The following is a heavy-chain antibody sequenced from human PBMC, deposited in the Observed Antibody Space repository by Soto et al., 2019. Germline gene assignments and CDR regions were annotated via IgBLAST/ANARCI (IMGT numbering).Heavy chain of an antibody. Sequence: GGSLRLSCAASGFTFSSYSMNWVRQAPGKGLEWVSYISSSSSTIYYADSVKGRFTISRDNAKNSLYLQMNSLRDEDTAVYYCARALGVWLSPYYFDYWGQGTLVTVSS. CDR2: ISSSSSTI. CDR1: GFTFSSYS. CDR3: ARALGVWLSPYYFDY. D-gene: IGHD3-22*01. J-gene: IGHJ4*02. V-gene: IGHV3-48*02.